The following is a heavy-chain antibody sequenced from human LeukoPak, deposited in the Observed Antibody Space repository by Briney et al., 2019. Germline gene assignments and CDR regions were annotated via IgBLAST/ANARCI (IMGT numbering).Heavy chain of an antibody. Sequence: AGGSLRLSCAASGFTFSSYSMNWVRQAPGKGLEWVAVMSVDGSIKIYTDSVKGRFTISRDNSKNTLYLQMNSLRPEDTAVYYCTRDPTMGAPDYFEYWGQGTQVTVSS. CDR3: TRDPTMGAPDYFEY. CDR1: GFTFSSYS. J-gene: IGHJ4*02. CDR2: MSVDGSIK. V-gene: IGHV3-30*03. D-gene: IGHD1-26*01.